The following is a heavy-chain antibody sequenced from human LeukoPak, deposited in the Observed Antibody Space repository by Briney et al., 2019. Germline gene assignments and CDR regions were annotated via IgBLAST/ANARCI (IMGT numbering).Heavy chain of an antibody. CDR1: GFTFSSYA. Sequence: GGSLRLSCAASGFTFSSYAMHWVRQAPGKGLEWVAVISYDGSNKYYADSVKGRFTISRDNSKNTLYLQMNSLRAEDTAVYYCAGDRAASRNWFDPWGQGTLVTVSS. CDR3: AGDRAASRNWFDP. D-gene: IGHD5-18*01. V-gene: IGHV3-30-3*01. J-gene: IGHJ5*02. CDR2: ISYDGSNK.